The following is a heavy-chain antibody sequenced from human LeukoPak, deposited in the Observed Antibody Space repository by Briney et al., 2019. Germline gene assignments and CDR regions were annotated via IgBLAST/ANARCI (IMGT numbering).Heavy chain of an antibody. Sequence: PSETLSLTCTVSGGSISSSSYYWGWIRQPPGKGLEWIGIIYYSGITSYNPSLKSRVTISVDTSKNQFSLKLSSVSAADTAVYYCARDYHYDSSGYSFDYWGQGTLVTVSS. D-gene: IGHD3-22*01. CDR3: ARDYHYDSSGYSFDY. CDR1: GGSISSSSYY. J-gene: IGHJ4*02. CDR2: IYYSGIT. V-gene: IGHV4-39*07.